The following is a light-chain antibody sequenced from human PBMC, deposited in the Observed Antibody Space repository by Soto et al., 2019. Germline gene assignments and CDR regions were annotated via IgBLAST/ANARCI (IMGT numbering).Light chain of an antibody. CDR1: SSDVGGYSY. CDR3: SSYTSTSTPVV. V-gene: IGLV2-14*01. Sequence: QSALTQPASVSGSPGQSITISCTGTSSDVGGYSYVSWYQHHPGKAPKLMIYEVSNRPSGISNRFSGSKSGNAASLTISGLQAEDKADYYCSSYTSTSTPVVFGGGTKLTVL. CDR2: EVS. J-gene: IGLJ2*01.